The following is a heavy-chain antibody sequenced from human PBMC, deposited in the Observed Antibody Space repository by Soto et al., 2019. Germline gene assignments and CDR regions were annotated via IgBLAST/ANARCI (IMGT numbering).Heavy chain of an antibody. V-gene: IGHV1-69*13. Sequence: SVKVSCKASGGTFSSYAISWVRQAPGQGLEWMGGIIPIFGTANYAQKFQGRVTITADESTSTAYMELSSLRSEDTAVYYCARDFRSPDTIFGVVIGPRYYYYGMDVWGQGTTVTVSS. D-gene: IGHD3-3*01. J-gene: IGHJ6*02. CDR1: GGTFSSYA. CDR3: ARDFRSPDTIFGVVIGPRYYYYGMDV. CDR2: IIPIFGTA.